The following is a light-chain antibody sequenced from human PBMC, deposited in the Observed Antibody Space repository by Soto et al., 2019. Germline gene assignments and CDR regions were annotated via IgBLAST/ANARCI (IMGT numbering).Light chain of an antibody. V-gene: IGKV3-11*01. J-gene: IGKJ3*01. CDR1: QSVSSY. Sequence: EIVLTQSPATLSLSPGERATLSCRASQSVSSYLAWYQQKPGQAPRLLIYDVSNRATGIPARFSGSGSGTDFTLTISSLEPEDFAVYYSQQRSNWPRFTFGPGTKVDIK. CDR3: QQRSNWPRFT. CDR2: DVS.